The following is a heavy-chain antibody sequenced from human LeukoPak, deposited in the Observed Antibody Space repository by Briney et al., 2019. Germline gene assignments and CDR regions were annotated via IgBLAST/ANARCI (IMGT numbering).Heavy chain of an antibody. CDR3: ARDRAQMRYYGSGSYYNPEGAFDI. D-gene: IGHD3-10*01. CDR1: GFTFSSYA. V-gene: IGHV3-30-3*01. J-gene: IGHJ3*02. Sequence: GGSLRLSCAASGFTFSSYAMHWVRQAPGKGLEWVTVISYDGSNKYYADSVKGRFTFSRDNSKNTLYLQMNSLRAEDTAVYYCARDRAQMRYYGSGSYYNPEGAFDIWGQGTMVTVSS. CDR2: ISYDGSNK.